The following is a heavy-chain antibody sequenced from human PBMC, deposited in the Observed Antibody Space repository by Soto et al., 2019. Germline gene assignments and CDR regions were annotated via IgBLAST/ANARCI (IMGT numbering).Heavy chain of an antibody. J-gene: IGHJ4*02. CDR3: ARGFDYVGLDY. CDR2: IYYSGST. CDR1: GGSISSYY. D-gene: IGHD3-16*01. V-gene: IGHV4-59*01. Sequence: SETLSLTCTVSGGSISSYYWSWIRQPPGKGLEWIGYIYYSGSTNYNPSLKSRVTISVDTSKNQFSLKLSSVTAADTAVYYCARGFDYVGLDYWGQGTLVTVSS.